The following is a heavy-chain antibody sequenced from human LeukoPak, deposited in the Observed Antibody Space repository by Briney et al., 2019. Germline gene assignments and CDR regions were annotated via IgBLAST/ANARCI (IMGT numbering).Heavy chain of an antibody. CDR2: MNPNSGNT. V-gene: IGHV1-8*01. J-gene: IGHJ4*02. D-gene: IGHD3-22*01. CDR3: ARVRRPYYYDSSGYHFDY. Sequence: ASVKVSCKASGYTFTSYDINWVRQATGQGLEWMGWMNPNSGNTVYAQKFQGRVTMTRNTSISTAYMELSSLRSEDTAVYYCARVRRPYYYDSSGYHFDYWGQGTLVTVSS. CDR1: GYTFTSYD.